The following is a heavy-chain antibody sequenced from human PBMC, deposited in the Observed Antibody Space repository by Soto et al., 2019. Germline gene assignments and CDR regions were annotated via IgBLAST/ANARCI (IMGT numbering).Heavy chain of an antibody. CDR2: INPSGGST. CDR1: GYTFTSYY. J-gene: IGHJ3*02. D-gene: IGHD3-16*02. Sequence: ASVKVSCKASGYTFTSYYMHWVRQAPGQGLEWMGIINPSGGSTSYAQKFQGRVTMTRDTSTSTVYMELSSLRSEDTAVYYCARESYDYVWGSYRSSAFDIWGQGTMVTVSS. CDR3: ARESYDYVWGSYRSSAFDI. V-gene: IGHV1-46*03.